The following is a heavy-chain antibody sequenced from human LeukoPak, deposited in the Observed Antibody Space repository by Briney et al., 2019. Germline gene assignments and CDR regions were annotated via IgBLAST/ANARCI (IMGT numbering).Heavy chain of an antibody. CDR2: IYTGGST. J-gene: IGHJ4*02. V-gene: IGHV3-53*01. D-gene: IGHD5-18*01. CDR3: ARVRYNYYYYFDH. Sequence: GGSPRLSCAASGFTVSDNYMSWVRQAPGKGLEWVSLIYTGGSTYYPDSVKGRFTISRDNSESTLYLQMTSLRVEDTAVYYCARVRYNYYYYFDHWGQGTQVTVSS. CDR1: GFTVSDNY.